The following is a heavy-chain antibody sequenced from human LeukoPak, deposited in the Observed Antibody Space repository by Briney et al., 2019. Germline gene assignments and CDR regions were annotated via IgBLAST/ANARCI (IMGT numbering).Heavy chain of an antibody. CDR2: ISYDGSNK. CDR3: ARDHRGPFDY. Sequence: GGSLRLSCAASGFTFSSYAMHWVRQAPGKGLEWVAVISYDGSNKYYADSVKGRFTISRDNSKNTLYLQMNSLRAEDTAVYYCARDHRGPFDYWGQGTLVTVSS. CDR1: GFTFSSYA. J-gene: IGHJ4*02. V-gene: IGHV3-30-3*01.